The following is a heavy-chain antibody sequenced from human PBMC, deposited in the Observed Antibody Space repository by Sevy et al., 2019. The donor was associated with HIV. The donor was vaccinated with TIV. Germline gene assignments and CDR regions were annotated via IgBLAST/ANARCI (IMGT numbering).Heavy chain of an antibody. J-gene: IGHJ4*02. CDR2: IIPIFGTA. CDR1: GGTFSSYA. V-gene: IGHV1-69*13. CDR3: AGSTYYYDSSGYYYAGGFDY. D-gene: IGHD3-22*01. Sequence: ASVKVSCKASGGTFSSYAISWVRQAPGQGLEWMGGIIPIFGTANYAQKFQGRVTITADESTSTAYMERSSLRSEDTAVYYCAGSTYYYDSSGYYYAGGFDYWGQGTLVTVSS.